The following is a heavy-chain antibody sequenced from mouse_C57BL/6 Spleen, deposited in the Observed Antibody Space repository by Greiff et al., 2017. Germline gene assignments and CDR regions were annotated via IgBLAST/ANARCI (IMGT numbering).Heavy chain of an antibody. CDR3: TAKDLRDAMDY. D-gene: IGHD1-1*01. J-gene: IGHJ4*01. CDR2: IRLKSDNYAT. V-gene: IGHV6-3*01. CDR1: GFTFSNYW. Sequence: EVKLMESGGGLVQPGGSMKLSCVASGFTFSNYWMNWVRQSPEKGLEWVAQIRLKSDNYATHYAVPVKGRFTISRDDSKSSVYLQMNNLRAEDTGIYYCTAKDLRDAMDYWGQGTSVTVSS.